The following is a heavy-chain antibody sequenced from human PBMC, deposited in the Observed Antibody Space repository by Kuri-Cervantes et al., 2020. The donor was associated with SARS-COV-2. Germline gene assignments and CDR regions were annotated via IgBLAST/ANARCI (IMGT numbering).Heavy chain of an antibody. D-gene: IGHD4-11*01. CDR1: GYTFTGYY. J-gene: IGHJ6*02. CDR2: INPNSGGT. V-gene: IGHV1-2*02. CDR3: ARDSQSKSGYYYYGMDV. Sequence: ASVKVSCKASGYTFTGYYMHWVRQAPGQGLEWMGWINPNSGGTNYAQKFQGRVTMTGDTSISTAYMELSRLRSDDTAVYYCARDSQSKSGYYYYGMDVWGQGTTVTVSS.